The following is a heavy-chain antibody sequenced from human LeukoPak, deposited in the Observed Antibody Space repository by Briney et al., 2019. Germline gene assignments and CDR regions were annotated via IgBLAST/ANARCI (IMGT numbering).Heavy chain of an antibody. CDR1: GFRFTTSW. CDR2: IYPSNSAT. J-gene: IGHJ4*02. V-gene: IGHV5-51*07. Sequence: GESLKISCKGSGFRFTTSWIGWVHQMPGKGLEWMGIIYPSNSATSYSPSFQGHVTISADNSISAAYLQWSRLKASDAAMYYCARRYTTSSESDYGGQGTLVGVSS. CDR3: ARRYTTSSESDY. D-gene: IGHD2-2*02.